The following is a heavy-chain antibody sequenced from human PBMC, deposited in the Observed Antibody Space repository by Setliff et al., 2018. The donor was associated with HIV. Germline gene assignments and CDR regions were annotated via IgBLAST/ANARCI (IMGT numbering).Heavy chain of an antibody. CDR1: GDYICSRAYY. CDR2: IYYTGNS. V-gene: IGHV4-39*01. D-gene: IGHD5-12*01. CDR3: ARLGESGYDVRGFFDV. Sequence: SETLSLTCTVSGDYICSRAYYWAWSRQPPGKGLEWFATIYYTGNSYYNPSLQSRVSISVDTSNNQFSLKLHSVSTSDRGVYFCARLGESGYDVRGFFDVWGPGMLVTVSS. J-gene: IGHJ4*02.